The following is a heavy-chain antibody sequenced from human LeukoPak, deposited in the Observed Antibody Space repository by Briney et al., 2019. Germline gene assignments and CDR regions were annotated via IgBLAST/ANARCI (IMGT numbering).Heavy chain of an antibody. D-gene: IGHD5-18*01. V-gene: IGHV1-24*01. J-gene: IGHJ4*02. Sequence: EASVKVSCKVSGYTLTELSMHWVRQAPGKGLEWMGGFDPEDGETIYAQKFQGRVTMTEDTSTDTAYMELSSLRSEDTVVYYCATVGYSYGYFFNYWGQGTLVTVSS. CDR2: FDPEDGET. CDR3: ATVGYSYGYFFNY. CDR1: GYTLTELS.